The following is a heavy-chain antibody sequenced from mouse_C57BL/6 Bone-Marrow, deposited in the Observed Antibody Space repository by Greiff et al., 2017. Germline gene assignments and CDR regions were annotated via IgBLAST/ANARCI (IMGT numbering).Heavy chain of an antibody. Sequence: VQLQQPGAELVMPGASVKLSCKASGYTFTSYWMHWVKQRPGQGLEWIGEIDPSDSYTNYNQKFKGKSTLTVDKSSSTAYMQLSSLTSDDSAVYYCARPPSGNYGWYFDVWGTGTTVTVSS. V-gene: IGHV1-69*01. CDR2: IDPSDSYT. CDR3: ARPPSGNYGWYFDV. J-gene: IGHJ1*03. D-gene: IGHD2-1*01. CDR1: GYTFTSYW.